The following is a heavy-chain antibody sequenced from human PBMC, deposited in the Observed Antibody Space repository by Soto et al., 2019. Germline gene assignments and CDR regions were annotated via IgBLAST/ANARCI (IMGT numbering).Heavy chain of an antibody. Sequence: ASVKVSCKGSGYTFTSYYMHWVRQAPRQGLEWMGIINPSGGSTSYAQKFQGRVTMTRDTSTSTVYMELSSLRSEDTAVYYCARDPILVGATLPYSFDYWGQGTLVTVSS. CDR1: GYTFTSYY. D-gene: IGHD1-26*01. V-gene: IGHV1-46*01. CDR3: ARDPILVGATLPYSFDY. J-gene: IGHJ4*02. CDR2: INPSGGST.